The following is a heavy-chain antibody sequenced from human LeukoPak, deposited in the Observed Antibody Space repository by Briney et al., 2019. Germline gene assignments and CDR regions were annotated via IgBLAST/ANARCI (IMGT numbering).Heavy chain of an antibody. J-gene: IGHJ4*02. CDR1: GYTFTGYY. D-gene: IGHD3/OR15-3a*01. V-gene: IGHV1-2*02. CDR3: ARVDEGLDH. CDR2: INPNSGAT. Sequence: ASVKVSCKASGYTFTGYYIHWVRQAPGQGLEWMGWINPNSGATNSAQNFQGRVTMTRDTSISTVYMEVSSLKSDDTAMYYCARVDEGLDHWGQGTLVTVSS.